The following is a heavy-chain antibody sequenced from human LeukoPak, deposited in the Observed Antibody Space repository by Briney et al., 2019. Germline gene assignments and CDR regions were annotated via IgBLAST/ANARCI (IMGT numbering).Heavy chain of an antibody. Sequence: PSETLSLTCAVYGGSFSGYYWSWIRQPPGKGLEWIGEINHSGSTNYNPSLKSRVTISVDTSKNQSSLKLSSVTAADTAVYYCARGRPYYGSGSYQDYWGQGTLVTVSS. CDR2: INHSGST. D-gene: IGHD3-10*01. V-gene: IGHV4-34*01. CDR1: GGSFSGYY. CDR3: ARGRPYYGSGSYQDY. J-gene: IGHJ4*02.